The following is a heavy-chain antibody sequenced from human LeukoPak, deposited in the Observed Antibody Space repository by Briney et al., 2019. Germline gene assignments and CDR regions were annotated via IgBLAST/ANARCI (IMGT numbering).Heavy chain of an antibody. Sequence: GGSLRLSCAAFGITFGNNWMHWVRQAPGKGLVWISRINSDGGGAIYADSVKGRFTVSRDNAKNTLYLQMNSLRAEDTAVYYCARDVPHNWFDTWGQGTLVTVSS. J-gene: IGHJ5*02. CDR1: GITFGNNW. V-gene: IGHV3-74*01. CDR2: INSDGGGA. CDR3: ARDVPHNWFDT.